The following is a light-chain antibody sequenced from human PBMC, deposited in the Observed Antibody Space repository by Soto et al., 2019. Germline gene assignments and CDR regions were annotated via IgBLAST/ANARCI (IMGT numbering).Light chain of an antibody. CDR2: DAS. J-gene: IGKJ5*01. CDR1: QSVSSD. V-gene: IGKV3-11*01. Sequence: PGAIATLSCRASQSVSSDLAWYQQKPGQAPRLLIYDASNRATGIPARFSGSGSGTDFTLTISSLEAEDFAVYYCQQRSNWPPITFGQGTRLEIK. CDR3: QQRSNWPPIT.